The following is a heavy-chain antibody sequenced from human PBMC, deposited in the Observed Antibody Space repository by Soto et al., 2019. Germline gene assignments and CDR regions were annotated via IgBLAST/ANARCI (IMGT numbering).Heavy chain of an antibody. Sequence: GASVKVSCKASGGTFSSYTISWVRQAPGQGLEWMGRIIPILGIANYAQKFQGRVTITADKSTSTAYMELSSLRSEDTAVYYCARDRTGYYYYYYMDVWGKGTTVTRLL. CDR1: GGTFSSYT. CDR3: ARDRTGYYYYYYMDV. CDR2: IIPILGIA. D-gene: IGHD3-9*01. J-gene: IGHJ6*03. V-gene: IGHV1-69*04.